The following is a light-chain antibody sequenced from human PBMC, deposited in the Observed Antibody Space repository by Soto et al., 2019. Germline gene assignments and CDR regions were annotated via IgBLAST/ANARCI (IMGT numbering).Light chain of an antibody. J-gene: IGLJ2*01. V-gene: IGLV2-14*01. CDR2: EVS. CDR3: SSYTSSSTV. Sequence: QSVLTQPASVSGSPGQSITISCTGTSSDVGGYNYVSWYQQHPGKAPKLMIYEVSNRPSGVSNRFSGSKSGNTASLTISGLQAEEEADYYCSSYTSSSTVFGGGTKVTAL. CDR1: SSDVGGYNY.